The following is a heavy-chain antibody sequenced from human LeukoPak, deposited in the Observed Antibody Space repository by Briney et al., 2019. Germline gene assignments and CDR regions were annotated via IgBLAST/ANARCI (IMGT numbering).Heavy chain of an antibody. CDR3: ATTRFGVGIIGRRNYWFDP. CDR2: MNPNSGNA. CDR1: GYTFSSYD. D-gene: IGHD3-3*01. Sequence: GASVKVSCKASGYTFSSYDINWVRQATGQGLEWMGWMNPNSGNAGYAQKFQGRVTMTRNTSISTAYMELSSLRSEDTAVYYCATTRFGVGIIGRRNYWFDPWGQGTLVTVSS. J-gene: IGHJ5*02. V-gene: IGHV1-8*01.